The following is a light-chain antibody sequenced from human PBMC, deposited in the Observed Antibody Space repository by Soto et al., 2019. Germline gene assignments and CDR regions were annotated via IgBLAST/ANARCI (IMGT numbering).Light chain of an antibody. Sequence: QSALTHPASVSGSPGQSITISCTGTSSDVGGYNYVSWYQQHPGKAPKLMIYEVSNRPSGVSNRFSGSKSGNTASLTISGLQAEDEADYYCSSYTSSSTRLVFGGGTKLTVL. J-gene: IGLJ2*01. CDR1: SSDVGGYNY. CDR2: EVS. CDR3: SSYTSSSTRLV. V-gene: IGLV2-14*01.